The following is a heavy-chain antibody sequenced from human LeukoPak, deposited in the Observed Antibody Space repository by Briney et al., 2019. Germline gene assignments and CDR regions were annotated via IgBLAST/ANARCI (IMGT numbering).Heavy chain of an antibody. Sequence: GGSLRLSCAASGFTFSSHAMHWVRQAPGKGLEWVALIAYDGSKKFYADSVKGRFAISRDNSRNTVYLQMNSLTAEDTAVYYCARPSSNWWNDLFFDYWGQGTLVTVSS. CDR3: ARPSSNWWNDLFFDY. J-gene: IGHJ4*02. D-gene: IGHD1-1*01. CDR2: IAYDGSKK. V-gene: IGHV3-30*09. CDR1: GFTFSSHA.